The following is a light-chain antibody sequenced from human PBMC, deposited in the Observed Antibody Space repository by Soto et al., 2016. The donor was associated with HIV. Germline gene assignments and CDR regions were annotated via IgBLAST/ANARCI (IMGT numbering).Light chain of an antibody. V-gene: IGKV1-6*01. CDR2: ATS. J-gene: IGKJ2*01. CDR1: QGIKNE. Sequence: IQMTQSPSTLSASVGDRVTITCRASQGIKNELGWYQQKPGKAPKLLIYATSSLGGGVPSRFSGSGSGTDFTLTISSLQPEDSASYFCLQDYDRPYTFGQGTKLEI. CDR3: LQDYDRPYT.